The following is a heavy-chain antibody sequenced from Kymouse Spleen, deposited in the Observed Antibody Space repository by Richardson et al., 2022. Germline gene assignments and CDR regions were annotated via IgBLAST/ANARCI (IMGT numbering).Heavy chain of an antibody. CDR1: GFTFDDYA. Sequence: EVQLVESGGGLVQPGRSLRLSCAASGFTFDDYAMHWVRQAPGKGLEWVSGISWNSGSIGYADSVKGRFTISRDNAKNSLYLQMNSLRAEDTALYYCAKERV*QWLGETTGAREPWSPSPQ. CDR2: ISWNSGSI. D-gene: IGHD6-19*01. J-gene: IGHJ4*02. V-gene: IGHV3-9*01. CDR3: AKERV*QWLGETT.